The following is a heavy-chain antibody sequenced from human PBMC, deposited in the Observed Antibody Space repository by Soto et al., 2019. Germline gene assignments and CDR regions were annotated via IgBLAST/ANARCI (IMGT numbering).Heavy chain of an antibody. D-gene: IGHD2-2*01. J-gene: IGHJ4*02. CDR2: ISGSGGST. V-gene: IGHV3-23*01. CDR1: GHTFHNYA. CDR3: AKVSRGIGVVPAALN. Sequence: EVQLLESGGGLEQPGGSLRLSCVGSGHTFHNYAMTWVRQAPGKGLEWVSGISGSGGSTYYADSVRGRFTISRGDSKNTLYLQLNRLRAGDTAVYYCAKVSRGIGVVPAALNWGPGTLVTFSS.